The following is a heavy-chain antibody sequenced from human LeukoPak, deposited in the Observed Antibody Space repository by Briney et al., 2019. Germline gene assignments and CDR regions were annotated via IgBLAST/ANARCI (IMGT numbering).Heavy chain of an antibody. CDR1: GLTFSTYW. V-gene: IGHV3-7*03. CDR2: IHQDGREK. CDR3: AIPRMGY. Sequence: GGSLRLSCVASGLTFSTYWMSWVRQAPGKGLENVASIHQDGREKYFVDSVKGRFIMSRDNAKNSLFLRMNSLRAEDTAVYYCAIPRMGYWGQGTLVTVSS. J-gene: IGHJ4*02. D-gene: IGHD1-14*01.